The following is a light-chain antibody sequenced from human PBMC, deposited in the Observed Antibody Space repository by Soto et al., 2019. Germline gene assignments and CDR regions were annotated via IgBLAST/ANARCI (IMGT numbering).Light chain of an antibody. CDR3: QQLYSYPLT. V-gene: IGKV1-9*01. CDR1: QGINSY. Sequence: DIQLTPSPSFLSASVGDRVIVTCRASQGINSYLAWYQQTPGKAPKLLIYTASTLQSGVPSRFSGSGSGTEFTLTITSLQPEDFAAYYCQQLYSYPLTFGGGTKVDI. J-gene: IGKJ4*01. CDR2: TAS.